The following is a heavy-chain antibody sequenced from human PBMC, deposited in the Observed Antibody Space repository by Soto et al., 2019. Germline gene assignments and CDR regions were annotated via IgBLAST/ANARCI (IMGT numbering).Heavy chain of an antibody. CDR2: LYNAGST. D-gene: IGHD2-21*02. J-gene: IGHJ6*02. V-gene: IGHV4-59*01. CDR1: GGSISRYY. CDR3: ARDLWGYCGTDCYPLDV. Sequence: PSETLSLTCTVSGGSISRYYWSWIRQPPGKGLEWIGYLYNAGSTIYNPSLKSRVTISVDMSQNQFSLNLNYVTAADTAVYYCARDLWGYCGTDCYPLDVWGQWTTVTVS.